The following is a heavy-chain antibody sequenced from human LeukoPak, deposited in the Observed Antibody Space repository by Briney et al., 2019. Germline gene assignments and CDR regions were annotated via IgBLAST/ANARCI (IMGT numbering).Heavy chain of an antibody. Sequence: SGGSLRLSCAASGFTFSSYEMNWVRQAPGKGLEWVSYFSSSGSTIYYADSVKGRFTISRDNAKNSLYLQMNSLRAEDTAVYYCARGSGYYLAHAFDIWGQGAMVTVSS. J-gene: IGHJ3*02. CDR1: GFTFSSYE. CDR3: ARGSGYYLAHAFDI. CDR2: FSSSGSTI. D-gene: IGHD3-22*01. V-gene: IGHV3-48*03.